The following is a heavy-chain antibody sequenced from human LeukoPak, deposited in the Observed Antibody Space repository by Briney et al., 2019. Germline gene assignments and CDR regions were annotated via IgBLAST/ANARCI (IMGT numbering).Heavy chain of an antibody. CDR1: GFTFSNYA. V-gene: IGHV3-23*01. D-gene: IGHD3-3*01. J-gene: IGHJ3*02. Sequence: GRSLRLSCAASGFTFSNYAMIWVRQAPGKGLEWVSAIGDSGSSTYYADSVKGRFTVSRDNSKNTLYLQMNSLRAEDTAVYYCAKDRGDFWSGYGYAFDIWGQGTMVTVSS. CDR2: IGDSGSST. CDR3: AKDRGDFWSGYGYAFDI.